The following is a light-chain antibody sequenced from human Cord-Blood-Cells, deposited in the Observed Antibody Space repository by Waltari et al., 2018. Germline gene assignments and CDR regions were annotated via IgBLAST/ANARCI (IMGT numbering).Light chain of an antibody. CDR3: QQYNNWPSPYT. CDR1: QSVSSN. Sequence: EIVMTQSPATLSVSPGERATLSCRASQSVSSNLAWYQQKPGQAPRLLIYGASTRATGIPARFSGSGSGTEFTLTISSLPSEDFAVYYCQQYNNWPSPYTFGQGTKLEIK. V-gene: IGKV3-15*01. CDR2: GAS. J-gene: IGKJ2*01.